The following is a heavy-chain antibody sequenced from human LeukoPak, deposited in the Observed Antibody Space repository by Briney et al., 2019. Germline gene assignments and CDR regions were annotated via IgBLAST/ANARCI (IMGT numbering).Heavy chain of an antibody. D-gene: IGHD6-13*01. CDR2: ISSSSSTI. J-gene: IGHJ4*02. CDR3: ARGTIIAAAGKIDY. Sequence: GGSLRLSCAASGFTFSSYSMNWVRQAPGKGLEWVSYISSSSSTIYYADSVKGRFTISRDNAKNPLYLQMNSLRAEDTAVYYCARGTIIAAAGKIDYWGQRTLVTVSS. V-gene: IGHV3-48*01. CDR1: GFTFSSYS.